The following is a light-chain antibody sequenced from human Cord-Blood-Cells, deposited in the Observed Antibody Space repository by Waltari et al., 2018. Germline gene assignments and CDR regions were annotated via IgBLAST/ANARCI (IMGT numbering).Light chain of an antibody. CDR1: QGISNS. V-gene: IGKV1-NL1*01. CDR2: AAS. CDR3: QQYYSTPHT. Sequence: DIQMTQSPSSLSASVGDRVTITCRASQGISNSLAWYQQKPGKAPKLLLYAASRWESGVPARFSGSGSGTDYTLTISSLQPEDFATYYCQQYYSTPHTFGQGTKLEIK. J-gene: IGKJ2*01.